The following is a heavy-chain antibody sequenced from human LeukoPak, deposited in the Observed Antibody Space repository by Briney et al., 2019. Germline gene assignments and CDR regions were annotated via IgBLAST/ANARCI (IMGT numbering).Heavy chain of an antibody. CDR1: GFTFSSYA. V-gene: IGHV4-59*01. Sequence: PGGSLRLSCAASGFTFSSYAMSWIRQPPGKGLEWIGYIYYSGSTNYNPSLKSRVTISVDTSKNQFSLKLSSVTAADTAVYYCARGGWIQLWSFDYWGQGTLVTVSS. D-gene: IGHD5-18*01. CDR3: ARGGWIQLWSFDY. J-gene: IGHJ4*02. CDR2: IYYSGST.